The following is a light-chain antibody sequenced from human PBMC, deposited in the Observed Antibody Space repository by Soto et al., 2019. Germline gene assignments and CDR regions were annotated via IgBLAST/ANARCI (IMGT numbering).Light chain of an antibody. CDR2: KAS. CDR3: LQHYNYPWT. Sequence: DIQMTQSPSTLSASVGARVTITCRASQSVSNWLAWYQQKPGKAPKILIYKASSLESGVPSRFSGSGSGTEVTITISSLRPEDSETYDGLQHYNYPWTFGQGTKVDIK. J-gene: IGKJ1*01. CDR1: QSVSNW. V-gene: IGKV1-5*03.